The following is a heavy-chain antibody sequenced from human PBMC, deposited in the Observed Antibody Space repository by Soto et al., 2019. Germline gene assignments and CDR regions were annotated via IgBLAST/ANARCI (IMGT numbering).Heavy chain of an antibody. J-gene: IGHJ4*02. Sequence: PGESLKISCNGSGYSFTDYWISWVRQMPGKGLEWMGRIDPSDSYSDYSSSFEGHVTFSADESISTVYLQMNSLRAEDTAVYYCAKPSTPSLTGYYMDYWGQGTLVTVSS. D-gene: IGHD3-9*01. CDR3: AKPSTPSLTGYYMDY. CDR2: IDPSDSYS. V-gene: IGHV5-10-1*01. CDR1: GYSFTDYW.